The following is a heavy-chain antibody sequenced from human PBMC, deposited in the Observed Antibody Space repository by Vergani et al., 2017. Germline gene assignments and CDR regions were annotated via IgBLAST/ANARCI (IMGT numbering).Heavy chain of an antibody. J-gene: IGHJ5*02. CDR2: IHYSGST. D-gene: IGHD2-15*01. CDR3: TGHWGVVAANNWFDP. CDR1: NDSVSNTFYY. Sequence: QVQLQESGPGLVKPSETLSLTCTVSNDSVSNTFYYWGWIRQTPGKGLEWIGSIHYSGSTYYNPSLESRVTMSVDTSKSQFSLKLSSVTAADTAVYYCTGHWGVVAANNWFDPWGQGTLVTVSS. V-gene: IGHV4-39*01.